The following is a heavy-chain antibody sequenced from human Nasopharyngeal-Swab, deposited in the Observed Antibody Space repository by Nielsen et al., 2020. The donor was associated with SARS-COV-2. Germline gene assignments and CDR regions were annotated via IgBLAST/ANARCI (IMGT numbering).Heavy chain of an antibody. CDR1: GFIFSASA. V-gene: IGHV3-73*01. CDR3: TSDFYFDY. CDR2: IGDKDHNYAT. J-gene: IGHJ4*02. Sequence: WGSLRLSCTASGFIFSASAIHWVRQASGKGLEWVGRIGDKDHNYATTYGASVHGRFTISRDDSKYTAFLQMASLKTEDTALYYCTSDFYFDYWGQGTLVTVSS.